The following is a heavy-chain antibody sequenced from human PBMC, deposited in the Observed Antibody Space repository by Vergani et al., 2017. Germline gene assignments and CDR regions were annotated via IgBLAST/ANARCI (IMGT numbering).Heavy chain of an antibody. CDR3: ARKHISIYYDSSGYYYMGYYYGMDV. V-gene: IGHV3-11*01. J-gene: IGHJ6*02. D-gene: IGHD3-22*01. CDR2: ISSSGSTI. Sequence: QVQLVESGGGLVKPGGSLRLSCAASGFTFSDYYMSWIRQAPGKGLEWVSYISSSGSTIYYADSVKGRFTISRDNAKNSLYLQMNSLRAEDTAVYYCARKHISIYYDSSGYYYMGYYYGMDVWGQGTTVTVSS. CDR1: GFTFSDYY.